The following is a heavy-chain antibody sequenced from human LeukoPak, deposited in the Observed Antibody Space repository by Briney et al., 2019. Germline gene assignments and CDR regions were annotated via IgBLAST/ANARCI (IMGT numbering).Heavy chain of an antibody. J-gene: IGHJ4*02. CDR3: AKLDYGDYHFDY. Sequence: GGSLRLSCAASGFNFSSYAMSWVRQAPGKGLEWVSAISGSGGSTYYADSVKGRFTISRDNSKNTLYLQMNSLRAEDTAVYYCAKLDYGDYHFDYWGQGTLVTVSS. CDR1: GFNFSSYA. D-gene: IGHD4-17*01. V-gene: IGHV3-23*01. CDR2: ISGSGGST.